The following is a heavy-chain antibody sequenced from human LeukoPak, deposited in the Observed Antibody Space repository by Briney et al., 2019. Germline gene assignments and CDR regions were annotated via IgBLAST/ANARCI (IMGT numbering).Heavy chain of an antibody. CDR2: ISSSGGST. V-gene: IGHV3-23*01. CDR3: ARDRGAGDGSYGS. Sequence: GGSLRLSCAASGFIFSSYAMSWVRQAPGKGLEWVSAISSSGGSTYYADSVKGRFTISRDNSKNTLYLQMNSLRAEDTAVYYCARDRGAGDGSYGSWGQGTLVTVSS. D-gene: IGHD5-18*01. CDR1: GFIFSSYA. J-gene: IGHJ4*02.